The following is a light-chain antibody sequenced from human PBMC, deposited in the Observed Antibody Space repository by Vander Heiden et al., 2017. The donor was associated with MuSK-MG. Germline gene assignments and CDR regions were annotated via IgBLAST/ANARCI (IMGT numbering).Light chain of an antibody. V-gene: IGKV3-15*01. CDR2: GAS. J-gene: IGKJ1*01. CDR1: QSVSSN. CDR3: QQYNPGPPWT. Sequence: VMTQSPATLSVSPGERANLSCRASQSVSSNLAWYQQKPGQALRLLIYGASTRATGIPARFSGSWSGTEFTLTISSLHSEDFAVDYCQQYNPGPPWTFGQGTKVEIK.